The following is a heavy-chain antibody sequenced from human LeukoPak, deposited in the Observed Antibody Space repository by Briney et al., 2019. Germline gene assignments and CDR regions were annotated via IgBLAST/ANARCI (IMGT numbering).Heavy chain of an antibody. J-gene: IGHJ5*02. CDR1: GFTFSSYA. V-gene: IGHV3-23*01. CDR2: FSGSGDTT. D-gene: IGHD3-10*01. CDR3: ARDGSGSYYWNWFDP. Sequence: PGGSLRLSCAASGFTFSSYAMSWVRQPPGKGLEWVSTFSGSGDTTYYADSVKGRFTISRDNSKNTLFLHMNSLRPEDTAVYYCARDGSGSYYWNWFDPWGQGTLVTVSS.